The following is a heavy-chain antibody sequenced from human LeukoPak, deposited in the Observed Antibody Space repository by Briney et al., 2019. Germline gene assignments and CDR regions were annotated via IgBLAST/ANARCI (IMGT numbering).Heavy chain of an antibody. D-gene: IGHD6-6*01. V-gene: IGHV3-48*01. CDR3: ARLVGIAARRWFDP. CDR2: ISSSSSTI. Sequence: PGGSLRLSCAASGFTFSSYRMNWVRQAPGKGREGVSYISSSSSTIYYADSVKGRFTISRDNAKNSLYLQMNSLRAEDTAVYYCARLVGIAARRWFDPWGQGTLVTVSS. J-gene: IGHJ5*02. CDR1: GFTFSSYR.